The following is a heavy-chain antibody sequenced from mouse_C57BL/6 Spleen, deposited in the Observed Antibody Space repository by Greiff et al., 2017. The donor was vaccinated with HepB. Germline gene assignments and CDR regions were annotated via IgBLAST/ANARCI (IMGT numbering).Heavy chain of an antibody. V-gene: IGHV5-4*01. Sequence: EVKLVESGGGLVKPGGSLKLSCAASGFTFSSYAMSWVRQTPEKRLEWVATISDGGSYTYYPDNVKGRFTISRDNAKNNLYLQMSHLKSEDTAMYYCARDWDSNPHWYFDVWGTGTTVTVSS. D-gene: IGHD2-5*01. CDR3: ARDWDSNPHWYFDV. J-gene: IGHJ1*03. CDR1: GFTFSSYA. CDR2: ISDGGSYT.